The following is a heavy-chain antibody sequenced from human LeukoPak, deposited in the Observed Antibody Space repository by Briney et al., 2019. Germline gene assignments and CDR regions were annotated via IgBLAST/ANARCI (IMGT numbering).Heavy chain of an antibody. Sequence: GGSLRLSCAASGFTFSSYGMSWVRQAPGKGLEWVAFIRYDGSNKYYADSVKGRFTISRDNAKNSLYLQMNSLRAEDTAVYYCARVLESEAAAGDLWGQGTLVTVSS. CDR2: IRYDGSNK. J-gene: IGHJ4*02. D-gene: IGHD6-13*01. CDR1: GFTFSSYG. V-gene: IGHV3-30*02. CDR3: ARVLESEAAAGDL.